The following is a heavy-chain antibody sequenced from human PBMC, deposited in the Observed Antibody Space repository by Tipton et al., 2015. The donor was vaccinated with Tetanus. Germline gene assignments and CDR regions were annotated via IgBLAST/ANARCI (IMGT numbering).Heavy chain of an antibody. CDR1: GGSITSGTYY. Sequence: GLVKPSEALSLTCTVSGGSITSGTYYWSWVRQPPGKGLEWVGSVYSYNGNSFQNPSLKGRVTLSLDTSKNQFSLKLTSVTAADTGVYFCARKLADYSGGGMDVWGPGTTATVSS. D-gene: IGHD5-12*01. CDR2: VYSYNGNS. J-gene: IGHJ6*02. V-gene: IGHV4-39*07. CDR3: ARKLADYSGGGMDV.